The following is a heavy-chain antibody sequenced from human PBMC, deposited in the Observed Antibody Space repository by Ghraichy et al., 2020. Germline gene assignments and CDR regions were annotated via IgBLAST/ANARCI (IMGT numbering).Heavy chain of an antibody. J-gene: IGHJ6*02. D-gene: IGHD4-17*01. CDR2: TYYRSKWYN. CDR3: ARDLFVTNYHYYAMDV. CDR1: GDSVSSNSAV. V-gene: IGHV6-1*01. Sequence: SQTLSLTCAISGDSVSSNSAVWNWIRQSPSRGLEWLGRTYYRSKWYNDYAVSVKSRIAINPDTSKNQFSLQLNSMTPEDSALYYCARDLFVTNYHYYAMDVWGQGTTVTVSS.